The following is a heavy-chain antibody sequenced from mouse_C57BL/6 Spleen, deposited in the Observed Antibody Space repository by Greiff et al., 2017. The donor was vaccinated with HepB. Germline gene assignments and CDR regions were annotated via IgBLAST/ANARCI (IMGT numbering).Heavy chain of an antibody. D-gene: IGHD1-1*01. CDR2: IRNKANNHAT. V-gene: IGHV6-6*01. CDR1: GFTFSDAW. J-gene: IGHJ2*01. Sequence: EVKVEESGGGLVQPGGSMKLSCAASGFTFSDAWMDWVRQSPEKGLEWVAEIRNKANNHATYYAESVKGRFTISRDDSKSGVYLQMNSLRAEDTGIYYCTRSTTPLGRYFDYWGQGTTLTVSS. CDR3: TRSTTPLGRYFDY.